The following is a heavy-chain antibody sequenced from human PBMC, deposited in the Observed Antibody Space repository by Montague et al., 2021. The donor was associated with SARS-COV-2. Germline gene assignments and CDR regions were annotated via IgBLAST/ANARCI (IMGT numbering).Heavy chain of an antibody. CDR3: ARSYYDILTAYYTPFDY. J-gene: IGHJ4*02. D-gene: IGHD3-9*01. Sequence: PALVKPTQTLTLTCTFSGFSLSTSGVRASWIHQPPGKALEWHARIDWDDDKFYSTSLKTRLTISKDTSKNQVVLTMTNMDPVDTATYYCARSYYDILTAYYTPFDYWGQGTLVTVSS. CDR1: GFSLSTSGVR. CDR2: IDWDDDK. V-gene: IGHV2-70*04.